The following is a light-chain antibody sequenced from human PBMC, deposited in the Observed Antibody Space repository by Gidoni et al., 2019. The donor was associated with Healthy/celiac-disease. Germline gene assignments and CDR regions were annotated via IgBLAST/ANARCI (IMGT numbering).Light chain of an antibody. Sequence: DIVMTQSPLSLPVTPAEPASISCRSSQSLLHSNGYNYLDWYLQKQGQSPQLLIYLGSNRASGVPDRFSGSGSGTDFTLKISRVEAEDVGVYYCMQALQTRTFGQGTKLEIK. CDR3: MQALQTRT. J-gene: IGKJ2*01. CDR2: LGS. V-gene: IGKV2-28*01. CDR1: QSLLHSNGYNY.